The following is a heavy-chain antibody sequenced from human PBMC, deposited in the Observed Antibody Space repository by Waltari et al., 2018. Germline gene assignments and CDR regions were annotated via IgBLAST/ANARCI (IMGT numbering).Heavy chain of an antibody. CDR1: GSISSSTYY. Sequence: QLQLQESSPGLVKPSETMSLTCTVSGSISSSTYYWGWIRQPPGKGLEWIGSMSSSGHTYYNPSLKSRVTISVDTSKNQFSLRLSSVTAADTAVYYCARRSRGSGSYAFGAFDIWGQGTMVIVSS. J-gene: IGHJ3*02. CDR2: MSSSGHT. CDR3: ARRSRGSGSYAFGAFDI. V-gene: IGHV4-39*01. D-gene: IGHD1-26*01.